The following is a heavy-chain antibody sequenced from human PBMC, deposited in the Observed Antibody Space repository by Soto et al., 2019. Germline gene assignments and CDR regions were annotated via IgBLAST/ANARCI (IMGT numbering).Heavy chain of an antibody. D-gene: IGHD2-15*01. J-gene: IGHJ4*02. CDR2: IDSDGSRI. CDR1: GFTFSNYW. CDR3: VRTSLVVAVATREDF. V-gene: IGHV3-74*01. Sequence: EVQLVESGGGLVQPGESLRLSCAASGFTFSNYWMHWVRQAPGKGLVWVSRIDSDGSRITYADFVKSRFIISRDNAKNTVYLHMNSLTAEDTAVYYCVRTSLVVAVATREDFWGQGTLVTVSS.